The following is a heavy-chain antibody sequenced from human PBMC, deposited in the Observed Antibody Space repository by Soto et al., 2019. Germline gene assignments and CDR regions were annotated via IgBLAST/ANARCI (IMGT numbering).Heavy chain of an antibody. V-gene: IGHV1-3*01. CDR1: GYIFNRYV. J-gene: IGHJ4*02. Sequence: QVQLVQSGAEVKKPGASVKVSCKASGYIFNRYVMHWVRQAPGQRPEWMGWIDAGNGKTKYSEKFQGRVTITRDTSARTAYMELPTLRSEDTPVYYGARGRGWYDYWGQGNQVIVSS. D-gene: IGHD6-19*01. CDR3: ARGRGWYDY. CDR2: IDAGNGKT.